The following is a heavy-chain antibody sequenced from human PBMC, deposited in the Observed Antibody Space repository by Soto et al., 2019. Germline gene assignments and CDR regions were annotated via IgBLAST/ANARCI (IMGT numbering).Heavy chain of an antibody. CDR3: ARDDGLGADY. V-gene: IGHV4-61*01. D-gene: IGHD2-2*03. Sequence: PSETLSLTCSVSGGSVSNKTYYWSWIRQPPGKRLEWIGYVYYSGTTNYNPSLKSRVTISVDLSKNQFSLKMYSVTAADTAVYYCARDDGLGADYWGQGTLVTVSS. J-gene: IGHJ4*02. CDR2: VYYSGTT. CDR1: GGSVSNKTYY.